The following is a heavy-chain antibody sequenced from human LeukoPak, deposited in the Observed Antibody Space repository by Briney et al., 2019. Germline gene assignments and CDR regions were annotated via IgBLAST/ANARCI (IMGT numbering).Heavy chain of an antibody. CDR2: IKSKTDGGTT. CDR1: GFTSSNAW. V-gene: IGHV3-15*01. Sequence: GGSLRLSCAASGFTSSNAWMSWVRQAPGKGLEWVGRIKSKTDGGTTDYAAPAKGRFTISRDDSKNTLYLQMNSLKTEDTAVYYCTGVITPYYYYGMDVWGQGTTVTVSS. CDR3: TGVITPYYYYGMDV. D-gene: IGHD3-22*01. J-gene: IGHJ6*02.